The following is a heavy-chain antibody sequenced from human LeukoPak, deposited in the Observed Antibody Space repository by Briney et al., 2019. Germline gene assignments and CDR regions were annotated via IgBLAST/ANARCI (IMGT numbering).Heavy chain of an antibody. CDR1: GFTFSSYA. J-gene: IGHJ4*02. Sequence: GGSLRLSCAASGFTFSSYAMSWVRQAPGKRLEWVSAISGSGGSTYYADSVKGRFTISRDNSKNTLYLQMNSLRAEDTAVYYCANQGEVSPGQSWGQGTLVTVSS. CDR2: ISGSGGST. CDR3: ANQGEVSPGQS. V-gene: IGHV3-23*01. D-gene: IGHD2-21*01.